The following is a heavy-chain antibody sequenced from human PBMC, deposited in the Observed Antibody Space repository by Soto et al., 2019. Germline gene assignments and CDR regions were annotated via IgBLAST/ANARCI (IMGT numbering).Heavy chain of an antibody. V-gene: IGHV1-18*01. Sequence: ASVKVSCKASGYTFTSYGISWVRQAPGQGLEWMGWISAYNGNTNYAQKLQGRVTMTTDTSTSTAYMELRSLRSDDTAVYYCARDRYYGSGSYSCMDVWGQGTTVTVSS. CDR3: ARDRYYGSGSYSCMDV. J-gene: IGHJ6*02. D-gene: IGHD3-10*01. CDR1: GYTFTSYG. CDR2: ISAYNGNT.